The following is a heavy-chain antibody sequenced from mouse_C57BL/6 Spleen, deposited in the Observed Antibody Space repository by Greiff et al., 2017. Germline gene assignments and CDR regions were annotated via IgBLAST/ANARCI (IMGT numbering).Heavy chain of an antibody. CDR3: ARRAYYYAMDY. J-gene: IGHJ4*01. Sequence: QVQLQQSGADLVRPGTSVKVSCTASGYAFTNYLIAWVKQRPGQGLEWIGVINPGSGGTNYTEKFKGKATLTADKSSSTAYMQISSLTSEDSAVYLCARRAYYYAMDYWGQGTSGTVSS. D-gene: IGHD3-3*01. V-gene: IGHV1-54*01. CDR1: GYAFTNYL. CDR2: INPGSGGT.